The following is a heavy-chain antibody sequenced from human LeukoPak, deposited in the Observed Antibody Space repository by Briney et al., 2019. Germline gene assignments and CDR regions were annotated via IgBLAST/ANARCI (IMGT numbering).Heavy chain of an antibody. D-gene: IGHD2-8*01. Sequence: GGSLRLSCAASGFTVSSSYVSWVRQAPGKGLEWVSIIFAGGTTYYADSVKGRFTISRDNAKNTLYLQMNNLRAEDTAVYYCAREDCTIGAVCSSLLDHWGRGTLVTVSS. CDR2: IFAGGTT. CDR1: GFTVSSSY. CDR3: AREDCTIGAVCSSLLDH. J-gene: IGHJ4*02. V-gene: IGHV3-53*01.